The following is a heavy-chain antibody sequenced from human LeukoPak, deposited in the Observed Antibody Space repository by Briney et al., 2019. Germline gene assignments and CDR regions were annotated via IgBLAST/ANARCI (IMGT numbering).Heavy chain of an antibody. D-gene: IGHD5-12*01. CDR2: IYSGGNI. CDR1: GFTVSSTY. V-gene: IGHV3-53*01. Sequence: GGSLRLSCAASGFTVSSTYMSWVRQAPGKGLEWVSVIYSGGNIYYIESVKGRFTISRDNSKDTLYLQMNSLRAEDTAVYYCARNENSGWGYFDYWGQGTLVTVSS. CDR3: ARNENSGWGYFDY. J-gene: IGHJ4*02.